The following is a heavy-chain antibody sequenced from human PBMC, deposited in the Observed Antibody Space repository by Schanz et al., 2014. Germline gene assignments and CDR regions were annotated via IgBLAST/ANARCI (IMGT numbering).Heavy chain of an antibody. D-gene: IGHD6-13*01. CDR3: ARVRRRIATPSTPSFRNYYYYAMDV. CDR2: MSYDGSIK. Sequence: QVQLVESGGGVVQPGRSLRLSCAASGFTFSSHGMHWVRQAPGKGLEWVAAMSYDGSIKYYGDSVKGRFTVSRDNARNSLYLHMNTLGAEDTAVYFCARVRRRIATPSTPSFRNYYYYAMDVWGQGTTVTVSS. V-gene: IGHV3-33*01. CDR1: GFTFSSHG. J-gene: IGHJ6*02.